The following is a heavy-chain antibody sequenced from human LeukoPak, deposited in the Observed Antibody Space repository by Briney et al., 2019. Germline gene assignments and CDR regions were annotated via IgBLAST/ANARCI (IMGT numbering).Heavy chain of an antibody. CDR3: AREYYGSSGYYNDY. J-gene: IGHJ4*02. D-gene: IGHD3-22*01. CDR1: GYSISSGYY. CDR2: ISYSGGP. Sequence: PSETLSLTCSVSGYSISSGYYWSWIRQPPGKGLEWIGYISYSGGPNYNPSHKSRVTISVDTSKNQFSLKLTSVTAADTAVYYCAREYYGSSGYYNDYWGQGALVTVSS. V-gene: IGHV4-59*01.